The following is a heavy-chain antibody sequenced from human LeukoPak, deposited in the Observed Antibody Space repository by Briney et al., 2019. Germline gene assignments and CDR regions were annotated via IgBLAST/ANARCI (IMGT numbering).Heavy chain of an antibody. CDR3: AKDLPYYYDSSGFDI. CDR2: IKSKTDGGTT. CDR1: GFTFSYAW. V-gene: IGHV3-15*01. J-gene: IGHJ3*02. D-gene: IGHD3-22*01. Sequence: EGSLRLSCAASGFTFSYAWMTWVRQAPGRGLEWVGRIKSKTDGGTTDYAAPVKGRFTISRDDSKNTLYLLMNSLRAEDTAVYYCAKDLPYYYDSSGFDIWGQGTVVTVSS.